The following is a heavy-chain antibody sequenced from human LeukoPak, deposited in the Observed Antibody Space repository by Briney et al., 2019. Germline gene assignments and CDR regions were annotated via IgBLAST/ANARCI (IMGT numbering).Heavy chain of an antibody. J-gene: IGHJ4*02. V-gene: IGHV3-7*04. CDR1: GFTFTNYW. CDR2: IEYNGGAK. Sequence: PGGSLRLSCVASGFTFTNYWMSWVRQAPGKGPEWVANIEYNGGAKDYADSVKGRFSISRDNAKNSLYLQLNSLRNEYTALYYCARGAPAAGRVDYWGQGTLVTVSS. D-gene: IGHD6-25*01. CDR3: ARGAPAAGRVDY.